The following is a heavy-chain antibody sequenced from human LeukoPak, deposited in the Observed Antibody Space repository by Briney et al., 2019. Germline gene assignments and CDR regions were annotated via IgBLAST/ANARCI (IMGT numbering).Heavy chain of an antibody. J-gene: IGHJ5*02. CDR3: ARDGQDGDYGSWFDP. CDR1: GYSFTNYG. D-gene: IGHD4-17*01. Sequence: GASVKVSCKTSGYSFTNYGITWVRQAPGQGLEWMGWISGYNSKTFYAQKFQGRVTMTTDTSTSTVYMELRSLRSDDTAVYYCARDGQDGDYGSWFDPWGQGTLVTVSS. CDR2: ISGYNSKT. V-gene: IGHV1-18*01.